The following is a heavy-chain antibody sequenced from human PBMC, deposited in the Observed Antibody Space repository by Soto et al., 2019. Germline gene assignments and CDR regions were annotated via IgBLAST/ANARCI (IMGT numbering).Heavy chain of an antibody. CDR3: ARGQYYYDSSGYLY. Sequence: GGSLRLSCVASGFTFSSYSMVWVRQAPGKGLEWVSYIFVTGGTIYYADSVKGRFTVSRDNAKNSLFLLMSSLRDEDTAVYYCARGQYYYDSSGYLYWGQGTLVTVS. CDR1: GFTFSSYS. V-gene: IGHV3-48*02. J-gene: IGHJ4*02. CDR2: IFVTGGTI. D-gene: IGHD3-22*01.